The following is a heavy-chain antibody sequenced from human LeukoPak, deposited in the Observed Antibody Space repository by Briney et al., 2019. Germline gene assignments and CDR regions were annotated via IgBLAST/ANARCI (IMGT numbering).Heavy chain of an antibody. CDR1: GGTFSSYA. Sequence: ASVKVSCKASGGTFSSYAISWVRQAPGQGLEWMGGIIPIFGTANYAQKFQGRVTITTDESTSTAYMELSNLRSEDTAVYYCARGAVNWNDAYYYYYYYMDVWGRGTTVTVSS. J-gene: IGHJ6*03. CDR2: IIPIFGTA. CDR3: ARGAVNWNDAYYYYYYYMDV. D-gene: IGHD1-1*01. V-gene: IGHV1-69*05.